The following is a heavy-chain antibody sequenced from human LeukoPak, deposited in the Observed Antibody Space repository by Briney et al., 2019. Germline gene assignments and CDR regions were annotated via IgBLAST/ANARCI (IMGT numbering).Heavy chain of an antibody. J-gene: IGHJ3*01. Sequence: ASVKVSCKASGYAFPGHHIHWVRQAPGQGLQWMGTINPGGGTTTYAQTFQGRVTMTRETYTTPVHMSLTGLRPDDKDVYYCARLRGYYFDVWGQGTLLTVPS. V-gene: IGHV1-46*01. D-gene: IGHD2-15*01. CDR3: ARLRGYYFDV. CDR2: INPGGGTT. CDR1: GYAFPGHH.